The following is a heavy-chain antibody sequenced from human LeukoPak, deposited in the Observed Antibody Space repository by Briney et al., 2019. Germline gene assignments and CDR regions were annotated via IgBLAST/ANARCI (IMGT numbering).Heavy chain of an antibody. Sequence: SETLSPTCTVSGGSISSGGYYWSWIRQLPGKGLEWIGYIHSRGTTYYNPSLKSRVSISGDTSKNQFPLKLTSVTAADTAVYYCARGSPRDGYNYEYWGQGTLVTVSS. CDR1: GGSISSGGYY. J-gene: IGHJ4*02. D-gene: IGHD5-12*01. V-gene: IGHV4-31*03. CDR3: ARGSPRDGYNYEY. CDR2: IHSRGTT.